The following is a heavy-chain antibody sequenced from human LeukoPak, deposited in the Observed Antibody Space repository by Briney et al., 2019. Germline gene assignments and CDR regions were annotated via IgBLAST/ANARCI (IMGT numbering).Heavy chain of an antibody. J-gene: IGHJ5*02. CDR2: IYYSGST. CDR1: GGSISSYY. V-gene: IGHV4-59*12. CDR3: ARVPWAADGPVDP. Sequence: SETLSLTCTVSGGSISSYYWSWIRQPPGKGLEWIGYIYYSGSTNYNPSLKSRVTISVDTSKNQFSLKLSSVTAADTAVYYCARVPWAADGPVDPWGQGTLVTVSS. D-gene: IGHD6-25*01.